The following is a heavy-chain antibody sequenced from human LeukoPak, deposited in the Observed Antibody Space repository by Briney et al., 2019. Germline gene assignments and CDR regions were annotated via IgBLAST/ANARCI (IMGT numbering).Heavy chain of an antibody. V-gene: IGHV4-61*01. Sequence: RPSETLSLTCTVSGGSISGSISSYYWNWIRQPPGKGLEWIGYIYYSGSTNYNPSLKSRVTISVDTSKNQFSLKMTSVTAADTAVYYCARRTYYFDYWGQGTLVTVSS. CDR3: ARRTYYFDY. CDR2: IYYSGST. J-gene: IGHJ4*02. CDR1: GGSISGSISSYY.